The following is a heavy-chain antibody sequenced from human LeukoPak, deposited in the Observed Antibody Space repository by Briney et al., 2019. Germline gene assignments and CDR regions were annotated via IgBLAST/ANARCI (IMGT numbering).Heavy chain of an antibody. CDR1: GFTFSDHY. CDR3: ARGYNSFDS. V-gene: IGHV3-72*01. Sequence: GGSLRLSCAASGFTFSDHYMDWVRQAPGKGLXWVGRXRNKANSXXXXXXXXVKGRFTIXRDESENSLLLQMNSLKTEDTAVYYCARGYNSFDSWGQGTLVTVSS. J-gene: IGHJ4*02. D-gene: IGHD1-1*01. CDR2: XRNKANSXXX.